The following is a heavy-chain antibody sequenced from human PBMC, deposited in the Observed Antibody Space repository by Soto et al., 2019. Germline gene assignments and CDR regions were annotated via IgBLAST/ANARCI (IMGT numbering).Heavy chain of an antibody. CDR1: GGTFSSYS. CDR3: ATKPLRGRVYFDFAH. V-gene: IGHV1-69*06. D-gene: IGHD3-16*01. J-gene: IGHJ4*02. Sequence: QVQLVQSGAEVRKPGSSVKVSCEASGGTFSSYSINWVRQAPGQGLEWMGGIIPIFGSSNYAQKFQGRITITADKSTNTVFMELTSLRSDDTALYFCATKPLRGRVYFDFAHWGQGTLLTVSS. CDR2: IIPIFGSS.